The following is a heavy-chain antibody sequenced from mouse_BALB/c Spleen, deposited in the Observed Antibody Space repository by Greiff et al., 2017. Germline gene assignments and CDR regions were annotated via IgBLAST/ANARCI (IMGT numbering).Heavy chain of an antibody. CDR1: GYSITSGY. Sequence: EVKLMESGPSLVKPSQTLSLTCSVSGYSITSGYWNWIRKFPGNKLEYIGYISYSGSTYNKPSLKSRISITRDTSKNQYYLLLNSVTTEDTATYYCARYEDGDTWFAYWGQGTLVTVSA. V-gene: IGHV3-8*02. J-gene: IGHJ3*01. D-gene: IGHD2-13*01. CDR3: ARYEDGDTWFAY. CDR2: ISYSGST.